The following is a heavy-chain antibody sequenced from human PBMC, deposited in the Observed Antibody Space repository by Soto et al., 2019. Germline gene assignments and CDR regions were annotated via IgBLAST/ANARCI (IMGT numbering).Heavy chain of an antibody. CDR2: INPNSGGT. CDR3: ARGGADNNGYYYYYMDV. CDR1: GYTFTGYY. D-gene: IGHD2-8*01. J-gene: IGHJ6*03. Sequence: ASVKVSCKASGYTFTGYYMHWVRQAPGQGLEWMRWINPNSGGTNYAQKFQGWVTMTRDTSISTAYMELSRLRSDDTAVYYCARGGADNNGYYYYYMDVWGKGTTVTVSS. V-gene: IGHV1-2*04.